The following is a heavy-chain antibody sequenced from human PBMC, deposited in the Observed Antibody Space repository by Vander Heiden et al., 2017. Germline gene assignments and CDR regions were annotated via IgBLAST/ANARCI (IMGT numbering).Heavy chain of an antibody. V-gene: IGHV3-33*01. CDR1: GFTFSSYG. Sequence: QVQLVESGGGVVQPGRSLRPSCAASGFTFSSYGMHWVRQAPGKGLEWVAVIWYDGSNKYYADSVKGRFTISRDNSKNTLYLQMNSLRAEDTAVYYCARSGHYYYDSSGLFDYWGQGTLVTVSS. J-gene: IGHJ4*02. D-gene: IGHD3-22*01. CDR3: ARSGHYYYDSSGLFDY. CDR2: IWYDGSNK.